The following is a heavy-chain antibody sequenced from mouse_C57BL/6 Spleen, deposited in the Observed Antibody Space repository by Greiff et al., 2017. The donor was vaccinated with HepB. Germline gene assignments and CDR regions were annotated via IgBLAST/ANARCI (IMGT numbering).Heavy chain of an antibody. J-gene: IGHJ3*01. V-gene: IGHV2-6*01. CDR3: ATILSSIAY. D-gene: IGHD1-3*01. Sequence: QVQLKESGPGLVAPSQSLSITCTVSGFSLTSYGVDWVRQSPGKGLEWLGVIWGVGSTNYNSALKSRLSISKDNSKSQVFLKRNSLQTDDTAMYYCATILSSIAYWGQGTLVTVSA. CDR1: GFSLTSYG. CDR2: IWGVGST.